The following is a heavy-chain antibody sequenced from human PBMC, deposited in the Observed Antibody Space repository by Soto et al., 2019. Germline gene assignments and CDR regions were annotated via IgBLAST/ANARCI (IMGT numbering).Heavy chain of an antibody. CDR3: AKDSTVTGWVQYDMDV. Sequence: QVQLVESGGGVVQSGRSLRLSCAASGLIFSSYGIHWVRQAPGKGLEWVAAISYDGSNKYYTDSVKGRFTISRDNSKNTLYLQMNSLRAEDTAVYYCAKDSTVTGWVQYDMDVWGPGTTVTVSS. V-gene: IGHV3-30*18. CDR2: ISYDGSNK. CDR1: GLIFSSYG. D-gene: IGHD4-17*01. J-gene: IGHJ6*02.